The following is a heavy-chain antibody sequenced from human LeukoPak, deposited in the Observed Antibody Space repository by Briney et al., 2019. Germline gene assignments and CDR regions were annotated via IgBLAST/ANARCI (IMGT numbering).Heavy chain of an antibody. Sequence: ASVKVSCKASGYTFTGYYMHWVRQAPGQGLEWMGWINPSGGSTSYAQKFQGRVTMTRDTSTSTVYMELSSLRSEDTAVYYCARVAAEVVGVPGAIGFGWLRRDYYYMDVWGKGTTVTVSS. D-gene: IGHD2-2*02. CDR1: GYTFTGYY. V-gene: IGHV1-46*01. CDR2: INPSGGST. J-gene: IGHJ6*03. CDR3: ARVAAEVVGVPGAIGFGWLRRDYYYMDV.